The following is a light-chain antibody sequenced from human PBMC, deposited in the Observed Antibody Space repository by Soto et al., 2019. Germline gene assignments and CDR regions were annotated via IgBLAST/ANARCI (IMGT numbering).Light chain of an antibody. CDR2: GAS. V-gene: IGKV3-15*01. CDR3: QQYNNWPPKFT. Sequence: EIVMTQSPATLSVSPGERATLSCVASQSVSTNLAWYQQKPGQAPRLLMYGASTRATGIPARFSGSGSETEFTLTISSLQSEDFAVYYCQQYNNWPPKFTFGGGTKVEIK. CDR1: QSVSTN. J-gene: IGKJ4*01.